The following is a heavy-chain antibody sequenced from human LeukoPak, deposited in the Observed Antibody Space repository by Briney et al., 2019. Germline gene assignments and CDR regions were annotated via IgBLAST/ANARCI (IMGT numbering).Heavy chain of an antibody. CDR2: INHSGST. Sequence: SETLSLTCAVYGGSFSGYYWSWIRQPPGKGLEWIGEINHSGSTNYNPSLKSRVTISVDTSKNQFSLKLSSVTAADTAVYYCARRGGSPPHYFDYWGQGTLVTVSS. CDR1: GGSFSGYY. D-gene: IGHD1-26*01. J-gene: IGHJ4*02. CDR3: ARRGGSPPHYFDY. V-gene: IGHV4-34*01.